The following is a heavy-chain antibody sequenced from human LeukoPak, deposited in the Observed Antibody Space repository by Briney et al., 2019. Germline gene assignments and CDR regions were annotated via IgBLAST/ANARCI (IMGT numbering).Heavy chain of an antibody. CDR1: GYTFTGYY. CDR2: IIPILGIA. V-gene: IGHV1-69*02. CDR3: ARSYYYDSSGYYY. Sequence: EASVKVSCKASGYTFTGYYMHWVRQAPGQGLEWMGRIIPILGIANYAQKFQGRVTITADKSTSTAYMELSSLRSEDTAVYYCARSYYYDSSGYYYWGQGTPVTVSS. J-gene: IGHJ4*02. D-gene: IGHD3-22*01.